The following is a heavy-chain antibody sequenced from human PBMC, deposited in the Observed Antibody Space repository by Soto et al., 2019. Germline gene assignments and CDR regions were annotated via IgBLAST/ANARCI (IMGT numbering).Heavy chain of an antibody. CDR1: GGSVSSGNYY. CDR3: ARSMHYSDGSNYSPFDY. CDR2: FYYTGST. V-gene: IGHV4-61*01. J-gene: IGHJ4*02. Sequence: QVQLQESGPGLVKPSETLSLTCTVSGGSVSSGNYYWSWIRQPPGKGLEWIGYFYYTGSTNYNPSLNSRVTLPIDASKTQFSLRLSSVTAADTAVYYCARSMHYSDGSNYSPFDYWGQGTLVTVSS. D-gene: IGHD3-22*01.